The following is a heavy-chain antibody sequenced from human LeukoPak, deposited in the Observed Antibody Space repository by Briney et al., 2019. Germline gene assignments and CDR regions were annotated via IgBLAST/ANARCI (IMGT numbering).Heavy chain of an antibody. CDR3: AKGGKWDVTPFDY. D-gene: IGHD1-26*01. J-gene: IGHJ4*02. CDR2: ISGGGGST. CDR1: GFTFSPAW. V-gene: IGHV3-23*01. Sequence: GGSLRLSCAASGFTFSPAWMDWVRQAPGKGLEWVSTISGGGGSTYYADSVKGRFTISRDNSKNTLYLQVNSLRAEDTAVYYCAKGGKWDVTPFDYWGQGTLVTVSS.